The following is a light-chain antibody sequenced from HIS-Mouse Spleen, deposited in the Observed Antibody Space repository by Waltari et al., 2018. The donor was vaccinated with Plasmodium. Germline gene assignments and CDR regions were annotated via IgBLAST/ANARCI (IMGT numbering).Light chain of an antibody. CDR3: QQYNNWSFT. V-gene: IGKV3-15*01. Sequence: EIVMTQSPATLSVSPGERPTLSCRASQSVSSTLAWYQQKHGQAPRLLIYGAATRATGIPARFSGSGSGTEFTLTISSLQSEDCAVYYCQQYNNWSFTFGPGTKVDIK. CDR2: GAA. J-gene: IGKJ3*01. CDR1: QSVSST.